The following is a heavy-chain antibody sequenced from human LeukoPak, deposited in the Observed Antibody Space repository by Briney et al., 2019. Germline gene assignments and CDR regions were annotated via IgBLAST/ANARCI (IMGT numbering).Heavy chain of an antibody. CDR2: ISYDGSNK. V-gene: IGHV3-30*18. J-gene: IGHJ4*02. D-gene: IGHD6-13*01. Sequence: GGSPTLSCAASGFTFSSYGMHWVRQAPGKGLKWVAVISYDGSNKYYADSVKGRFTISRDNSKNTLYLQMNSLRAGDTAVYYCAKDRAAAGMGYFDYWGQGTLVTVSS. CDR3: AKDRAAAGMGYFDY. CDR1: GFTFSSYG.